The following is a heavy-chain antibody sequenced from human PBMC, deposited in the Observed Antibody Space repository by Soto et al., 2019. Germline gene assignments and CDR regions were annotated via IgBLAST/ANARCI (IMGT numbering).Heavy chain of an antibody. CDR2: IWFDGSDA. CDR1: GFAFSGYG. V-gene: IGHV3-33*01. D-gene: IGHD2-15*01. Sequence: GGSLRLSCAASGFAFSGYGMHWVRLAPGKGLEWVAFIWFDGSDALYSDSVKGRFSITRDNSKNTLFLQLNSLRGDDTAVYYCAREGYCSGGGCSGGMDVWGQGTTVTVSS. CDR3: AREGYCSGGGCSGGMDV. J-gene: IGHJ6*02.